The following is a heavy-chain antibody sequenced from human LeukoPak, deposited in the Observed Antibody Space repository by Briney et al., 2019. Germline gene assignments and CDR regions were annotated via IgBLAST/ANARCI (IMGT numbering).Heavy chain of an antibody. CDR1: GFTFTSHD. CDR2: MNPNNGNT. D-gene: IGHD3-22*01. J-gene: IGHJ4*02. V-gene: IGHV1-8*01. CDR3: ARGGYYDSSGYYSGYH. Sequence: ASVKVSCKASGFTFTSHDFNWVRQATGQGLEWMGWMNPNNGNTGYAQKFQGRVTMTRDTSINTAYMELSTLRSEDTAVYYCARGGYYDSSGYYSGYHWGQGTLVTVSS.